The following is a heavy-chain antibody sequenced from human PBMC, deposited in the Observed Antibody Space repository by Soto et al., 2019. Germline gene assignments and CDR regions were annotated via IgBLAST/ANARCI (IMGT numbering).Heavy chain of an antibody. Sequence: SVKVSCKASGGTFSSYSISWVRQAPGQGLEWMGGIIPIFGTANYAQKFQDRVTITADESTTTAYMELRSLRSEDTAVYYCARGVDYDRGGYYYFYWGQGTLVTVSS. CDR2: IIPIFGTA. D-gene: IGHD3-22*01. CDR1: GGTFSSYS. CDR3: ARGVDYDRGGYYYFY. V-gene: IGHV1-69*13. J-gene: IGHJ4*02.